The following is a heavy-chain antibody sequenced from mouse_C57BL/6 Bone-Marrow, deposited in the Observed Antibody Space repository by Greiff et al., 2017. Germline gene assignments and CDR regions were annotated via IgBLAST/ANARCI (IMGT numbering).Heavy chain of an antibody. J-gene: IGHJ2*01. D-gene: IGHD1-1*01. CDR2: IYPRSGNT. CDR1: GYTFTSYG. Sequence: QVTLNVSGAELARPGASVKLSCKASGYTFTSYGISWVKQRTGQGLEWIGEIYPRSGNTYYNEKFKGKATLTADKSSTTADMALRSLTSEASAVYFCARDYGSSYDYWGQGTTLTVSS. V-gene: IGHV1-81*01. CDR3: ARDYGSSYDY.